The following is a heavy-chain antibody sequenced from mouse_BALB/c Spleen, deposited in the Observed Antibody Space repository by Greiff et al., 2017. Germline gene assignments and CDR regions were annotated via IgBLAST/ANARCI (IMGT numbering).Heavy chain of an antibody. CDR1: GFNIKDTY. J-gene: IGHJ3*01. CDR3: ASFYGNSPY. V-gene: IGHV14-3*02. D-gene: IGHD2-1*01. CDR2: IDPANGNT. Sequence: EAKLMESGAELVKPGASVKLSCTASGFNIKDTYMHWVKQRPEQGLEWIGRIDPANGNTKYDPKFQGKATITADTSSNTAYLQLSSLTSEDTAVYYCASFYGNSPYWGQGTLVTVSA.